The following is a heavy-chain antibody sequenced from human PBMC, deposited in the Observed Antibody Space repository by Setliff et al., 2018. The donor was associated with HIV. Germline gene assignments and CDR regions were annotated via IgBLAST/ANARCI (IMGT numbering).Heavy chain of an antibody. D-gene: IGHD4-17*01. CDR2: IKSKRDGETT. Sequence: PGGSLRLSCAASGFTFTDAWMKWVRQAPGKGLEWVGRIKSKRDGETTENAAPVKGRFTISRHESRETVYLQMNSLKSEDTAVYYCADYGPLGVIWGQGTSVTVSS. V-gene: IGHV3-15*01. CDR3: ADYGPLGVI. CDR1: GFTFTDAW. J-gene: IGHJ4*02.